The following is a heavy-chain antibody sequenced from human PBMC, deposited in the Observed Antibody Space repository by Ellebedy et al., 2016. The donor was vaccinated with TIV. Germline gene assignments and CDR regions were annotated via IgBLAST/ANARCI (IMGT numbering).Heavy chain of an antibody. CDR3: ARGLPKPMSAFDI. CDR2: INHSGST. CDR1: GGSFSGHY. V-gene: IGHV4-34*01. Sequence: MPSETLSLTCAVYGGSFSGHYWSWIRQPPGKGLEWIGEINHSGSTNYNPSLKSRVTVSVDTSRNQFSLKLTSVTAADTAVYYCARGLPKPMSAFDIWGQGTMVTVSS. J-gene: IGHJ3*02.